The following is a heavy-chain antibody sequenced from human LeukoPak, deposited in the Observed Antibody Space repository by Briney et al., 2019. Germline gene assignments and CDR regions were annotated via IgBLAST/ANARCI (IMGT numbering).Heavy chain of an antibody. V-gene: IGHV3-53*01. J-gene: IGHJ3*02. CDR3: ARELREHGVFDI. Sequence: GGSLRLSCAASGFTVSSNYMSWVRQAPGKGLEWVSEIYSDGSTYYAASVKGRFSISRDNSKNTVFLQMNSLRAEDTAVYYCARELREHGVFDIWGQGTMVTVSS. D-gene: IGHD1-26*01. CDR2: IYSDGST. CDR1: GFTVSSNY.